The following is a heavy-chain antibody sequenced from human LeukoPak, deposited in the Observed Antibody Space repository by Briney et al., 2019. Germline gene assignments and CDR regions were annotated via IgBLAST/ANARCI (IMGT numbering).Heavy chain of an antibody. Sequence: SETLSLTCTVSGGSIGSGGYYWSWIRQHPGKGLEWIGYIYYSGSTYYNPSLKSRVTISVDTSKNQFSLKLSSVTAADTAVYYCARVNTVTRFDYWGQGTLVTVSS. CDR1: GGSIGSGGYY. CDR2: IYYSGST. CDR3: ARVNTVTRFDY. V-gene: IGHV4-31*03. D-gene: IGHD4-17*01. J-gene: IGHJ4*02.